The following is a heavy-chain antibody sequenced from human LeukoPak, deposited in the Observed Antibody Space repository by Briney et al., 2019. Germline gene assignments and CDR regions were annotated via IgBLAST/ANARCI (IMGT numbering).Heavy chain of an antibody. CDR1: GYSISSGYY. Sequence: SETLSLTCTVSGYSISSGYYWGWIRQPPGKGLEWIGSIYHSGSTYYNPSLKSRVTISVDTSKNQFSLKLSSVTAADTAVYYCARGMYYFDYWGQGTLVTVSS. V-gene: IGHV4-38-2*02. J-gene: IGHJ4*02. CDR2: IYHSGST. CDR3: ARGMYYFDY.